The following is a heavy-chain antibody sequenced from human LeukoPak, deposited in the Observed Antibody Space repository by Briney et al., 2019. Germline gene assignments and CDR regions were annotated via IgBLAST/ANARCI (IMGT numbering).Heavy chain of an antibody. Sequence: GASVKVSCKASGGTFSSYAISWVRQAPGQGLEWMGGIIPTFGTANYAQKFQGRVTITTDESTSTAYMELSSLRSEDTAVYYCASGVIPGIRVAIVPAAIDYWGQGTLVTVSS. CDR2: IIPTFGTA. CDR3: ASGVIPGIRVAIVPAAIDY. J-gene: IGHJ4*02. D-gene: IGHD2-2*01. CDR1: GGTFSSYA. V-gene: IGHV1-69*05.